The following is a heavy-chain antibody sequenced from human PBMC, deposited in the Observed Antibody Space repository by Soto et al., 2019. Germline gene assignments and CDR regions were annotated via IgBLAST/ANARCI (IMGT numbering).Heavy chain of an antibody. J-gene: IGHJ5*02. CDR2: IWYDGSNK. CDR1: GFTFSSYG. Sequence: PGGSLRLSCAASGFTFSSYGMHWVRQAPGKGLEWVAVIWYDGSNKYYADSVKGRFTISRDNSKNTLYLQMNSLRAEDTAVYYCARDKIIPWFDPWGQGTLVTVSS. D-gene: IGHD2-21*01. CDR3: ARDKIIPWFDP. V-gene: IGHV3-33*01.